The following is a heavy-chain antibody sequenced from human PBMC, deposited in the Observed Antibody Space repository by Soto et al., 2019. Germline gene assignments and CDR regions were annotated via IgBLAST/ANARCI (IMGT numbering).Heavy chain of an antibody. J-gene: IGHJ4*02. CDR3: ARIGGYHGPLDY. D-gene: IGHD6-25*01. CDR2: TYHRGST. CDR1: GVSISSYF. Sequence: PSETLSLTCSVSGVSISSYFWSWIRQAPGSGLEWIGYTYHRGSTNYSPSLKSRVAISLDTSENQFSLKVNSVTAADTAVYYCARIGGYHGPLDYWGQGTPVTVSS. V-gene: IGHV4-59*01.